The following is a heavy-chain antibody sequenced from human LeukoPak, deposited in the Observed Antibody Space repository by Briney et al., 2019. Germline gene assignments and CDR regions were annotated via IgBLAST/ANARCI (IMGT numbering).Heavy chain of an antibody. D-gene: IGHD5-18*01. J-gene: IGHJ4*02. CDR2: IHYSGNT. CDR3: ARVRGYSYDSSDFDY. CDR1: GDSISYYY. Sequence: PSETLSLTCTVSGDSISYYYWSWIRQPPGKGLEWIGKIHYSGNTNYNPSLKSRVTISVDTSKNQFSLKLSSVTAADTAVYYCARVRGYSYDSSDFDYWGQGTLVTVSS. V-gene: IGHV4-59*01.